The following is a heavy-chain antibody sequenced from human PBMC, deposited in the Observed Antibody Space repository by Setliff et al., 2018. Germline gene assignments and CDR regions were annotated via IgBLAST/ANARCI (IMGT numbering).Heavy chain of an antibody. Sequence: GPTLVNPTQTLTLTCTYSGFSFGISGMRLSWIRQAPGKALEWLARVDWDDDKFYSTSLATRLTISKDTFKNQVILTMTNMDPADTATYFCARDSREYYFDYWGQGILVTVSS. V-gene: IGHV2-70*04. CDR3: ARDSREYYFDY. J-gene: IGHJ4*02. CDR2: VDWDDDK. D-gene: IGHD3-22*01. CDR1: GFSFGISGMR.